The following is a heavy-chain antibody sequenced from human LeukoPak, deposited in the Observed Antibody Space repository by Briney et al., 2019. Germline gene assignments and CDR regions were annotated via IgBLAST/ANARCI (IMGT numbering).Heavy chain of an antibody. J-gene: IGHJ1*01. Sequence: GGSLRLSCAASGFTFDDYAMHWVRQAPGKGLEWVSGISWNSGSIGYADSMKGRFTISRDNAKNSLYLQMNSLRAEDTALYYCAKDMAGQLWFFQHWGQGTLVTVSS. D-gene: IGHD5-18*01. CDR2: ISWNSGSI. CDR1: GFTFDDYA. CDR3: AKDMAGQLWFFQH. V-gene: IGHV3-9*01.